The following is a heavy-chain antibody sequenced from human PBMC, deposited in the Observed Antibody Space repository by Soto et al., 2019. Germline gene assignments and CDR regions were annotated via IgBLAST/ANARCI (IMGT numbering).Heavy chain of an antibody. V-gene: IGHV4-34*01. Sequence: SETLSLTCAVYGGSFRGYYWSWIRQPPGKGLEWIGEINHSGSTNYNPSLKSRVTISVDTSKNQFSLQLSSVTAADTAVYYCARFIEYSSSSDYWGQGTLVTVSS. D-gene: IGHD6-6*01. CDR3: ARFIEYSSSSDY. CDR2: INHSGST. J-gene: IGHJ4*02. CDR1: GGSFRGYY.